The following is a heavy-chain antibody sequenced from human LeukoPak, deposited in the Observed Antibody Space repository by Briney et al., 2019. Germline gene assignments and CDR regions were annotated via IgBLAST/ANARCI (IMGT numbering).Heavy chain of an antibody. CDR2: IIPMFGTS. CDR1: GGTFSNYA. J-gene: IGHJ5*02. CDR3: ARHEYNIYDLGIGWFDP. Sequence: ASVKVSCKASGGTFSNYAISWVRQAPGQGLEWMGGIIPMFGTSNYAQRFQGRVTISADESTTTAYLELSSLRSDDTAIYYCARHEYNIYDLGIGWFDPWGQGTLVTASS. V-gene: IGHV1-69*13. D-gene: IGHD3-3*01.